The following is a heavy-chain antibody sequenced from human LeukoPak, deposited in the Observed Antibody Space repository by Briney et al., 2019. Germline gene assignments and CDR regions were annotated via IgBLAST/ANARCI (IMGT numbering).Heavy chain of an antibody. D-gene: IGHD5-24*01. CDR2: ISGSGGST. V-gene: IGHV3-23*01. CDR3: AKWVEMATIWTPFDY. Sequence: GGSLRLSCVVSGFTFSDYAMSWVRQAPEKGLDWVSAISGSGGSTYYADSVKGRFTISRDNSKNTLYLQMNSLRAEDTAVYYCAKWVEMATIWTPFDYWGQGTLVTVSS. J-gene: IGHJ4*02. CDR1: GFTFSDYA.